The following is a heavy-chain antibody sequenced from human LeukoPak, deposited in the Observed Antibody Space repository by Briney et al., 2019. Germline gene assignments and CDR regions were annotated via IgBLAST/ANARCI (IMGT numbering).Heavy chain of an antibody. CDR2: ISGSGGSK. V-gene: IGHV3-23*01. CDR1: GFTFSTYG. Sequence: GGSLRLSCAASGFTFSTYGMSWVRQAPGKGLEWVSAISGSGGSKYYADSVKGRFTISRDNSKNKLYLQMNSLRAEDTAVYYCARDYFGSPSALDYWGQGTLVTVSS. D-gene: IGHD1-26*01. CDR3: ARDYFGSPSALDY. J-gene: IGHJ4*02.